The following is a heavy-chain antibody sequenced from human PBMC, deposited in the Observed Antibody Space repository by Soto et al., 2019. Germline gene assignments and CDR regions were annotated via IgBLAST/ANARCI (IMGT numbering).Heavy chain of an antibody. CDR3: ATGYCSGGSCYWADY. CDR2: IIPILGIA. D-gene: IGHD2-15*01. J-gene: IGHJ4*02. CDR1: GGTFSSYT. Sequence: QVQLVQSGAEVKKPGSWVKVSCKASGGTFSSYTITWVRQAPGQGLEWMGRIIPILGIANYEQKFQGRVTITADKSTSTAYMELSSLRSEDTAVYYCATGYCSGGSCYWADYWGQGTLVTVSS. V-gene: IGHV1-69*02.